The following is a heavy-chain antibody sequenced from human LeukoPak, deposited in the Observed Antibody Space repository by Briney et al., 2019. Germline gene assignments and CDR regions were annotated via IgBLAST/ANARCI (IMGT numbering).Heavy chain of an antibody. D-gene: IGHD3-10*01. CDR2: IKQDGSEK. CDR1: GFTFSRCW. J-gene: IGHJ3*02. V-gene: IGHV3-7*01. CDR3: ARNLYMVDDAFDI. Sequence: GGSLRLSCAASGFTFSRCWMSWVRQAPGKGLEWVANIKQDGSEKYYVDSVKGRFTISRDNAKNSLYLQMNSLRAEDTAVYYCARNLYMVDDAFDIWGQGTMVTVSS.